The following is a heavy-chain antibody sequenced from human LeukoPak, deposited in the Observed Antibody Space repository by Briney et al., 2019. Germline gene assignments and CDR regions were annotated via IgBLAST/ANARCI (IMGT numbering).Heavy chain of an antibody. V-gene: IGHV3-30*04. J-gene: IGHJ4*02. CDR1: GFTFGDYA. Sequence: GGSLRLSCTASGFTFGDYAMHWVRQAPGKGLEWVAVISYDGSNKYYADSVKGRFTISRDNSKNTLYLQMNSLRAGDTAVYYCANSPDYGDYVSLGYWGQGTLVTVSS. CDR2: ISYDGSNK. CDR3: ANSPDYGDYVSLGY. D-gene: IGHD4-17*01.